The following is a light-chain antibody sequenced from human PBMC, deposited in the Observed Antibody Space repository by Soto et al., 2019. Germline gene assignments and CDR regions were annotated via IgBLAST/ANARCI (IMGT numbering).Light chain of an antibody. CDR2: WAT. CDR1: QSLLYSSTNKNY. Sequence: DIVMTQSPDFLGVSLGERVTINCKSSQSLLYSSTNKNYLVWYQQKPGQPPKVLIHWATTRESGVPDRFSGSGSGTDFTLTISSLHPEDVALYYCQQDYSTPPTFGQGTRQEIK. J-gene: IGKJ5*01. CDR3: QQDYSTPPT. V-gene: IGKV4-1*01.